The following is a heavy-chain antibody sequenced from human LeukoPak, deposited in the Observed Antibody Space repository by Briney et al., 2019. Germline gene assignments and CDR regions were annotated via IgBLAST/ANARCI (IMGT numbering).Heavy chain of an antibody. CDR3: ARGPSYDSNAFDI. D-gene: IGHD3-22*01. CDR2: IYYSGST. V-gene: IGHV4-59*12. CDR1: GGSISSYY. Sequence: SETLSLTCTVSGGSISSYYWSWIRQPPGKGLEWIGYIYYSGSTNYNPSLKSRVTISVDTSKNQFSLKLRSVTAADTAVYYCARGPSYDSNAFDIWGQGTMVTVSS. J-gene: IGHJ3*02.